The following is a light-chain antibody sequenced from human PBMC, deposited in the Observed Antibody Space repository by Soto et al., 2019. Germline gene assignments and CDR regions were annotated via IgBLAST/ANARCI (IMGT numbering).Light chain of an antibody. J-gene: IGLJ2*01. CDR3: QAWDSSTVV. Sequence: SYELTQPPSVSVSPGQTASITCSGDKLGDKYACWYQQKPGQSPVLVIYQDSKRTSGIPERFSGSNSGNTATLTISGTQAXXXXXXXCQAWDSSTVVFGGGTKVTV. CDR1: KLGDKY. CDR2: QDS. V-gene: IGLV3-1*01.